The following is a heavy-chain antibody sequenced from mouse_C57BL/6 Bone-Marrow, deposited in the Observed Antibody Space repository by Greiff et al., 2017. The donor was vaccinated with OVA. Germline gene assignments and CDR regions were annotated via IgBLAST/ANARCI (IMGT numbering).Heavy chain of an antibody. CDR3: ARSESPDYFDD. Sequence: VQLQQSGPELVKPGASVKISCKASGYAFSSSWMNWVKQRPGKGLEWIGRIYPGDGDTNYNGKFKGKATLTADKSSSTAYMQLSSLTSEDSAVYFCARSESPDYFDDWGQGTTLTVSS. V-gene: IGHV1-82*01. CDR2: IYPGDGDT. J-gene: IGHJ2*01. CDR1: GYAFSSSW.